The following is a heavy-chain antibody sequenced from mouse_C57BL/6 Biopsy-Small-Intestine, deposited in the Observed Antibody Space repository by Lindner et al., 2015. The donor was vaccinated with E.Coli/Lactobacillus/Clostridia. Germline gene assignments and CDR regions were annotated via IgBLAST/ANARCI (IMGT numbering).Heavy chain of an antibody. D-gene: IGHD1-1*01. CDR1: GYTFTDYY. V-gene: IGHV1-19*01. J-gene: IGHJ4*01. CDR3: ARSLYENYAMDY. Sequence: VQLQESGPVLVKPGASVKMSCKASGYTFTDYYMNWVKQSHGKSLEWIGVINPYNGDTSYNQKFKGKATLTVDKSSSTAYMELNSLTSEDSAVYYCARSLYENYAMDYWGQGTSVTVSS. CDR2: INPYNGDT.